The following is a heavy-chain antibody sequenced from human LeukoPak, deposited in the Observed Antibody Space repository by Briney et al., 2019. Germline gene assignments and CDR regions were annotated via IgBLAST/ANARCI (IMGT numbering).Heavy chain of an antibody. CDR3: ASLVRGGTFYYYTDV. V-gene: IGHV4-39*01. D-gene: IGHD3-10*01. J-gene: IGHJ6*03. CDR1: GDSVSNVSYY. Sequence: SESLSLTCTVSGDSVSNVSYYWAWIRQPPGKGLEWIANVYYTGSTYYNPSLEGRVAISVDTSKNQFSLTLSSVTAADAGVYFCASLVRGGTFYYYTDVWGRGTSVTVSS. CDR2: VYYTGST.